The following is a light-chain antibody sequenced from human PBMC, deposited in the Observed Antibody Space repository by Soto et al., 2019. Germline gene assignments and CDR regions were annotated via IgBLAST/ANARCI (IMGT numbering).Light chain of an antibody. J-gene: IGLJ2*01. CDR1: SSNIGSSA. V-gene: IGLV1-44*01. CDR2: SNN. CDR3: AAWDVSLNGPV. Sequence: QSVLTQPPSASGTHGQRVTISCSGSSSNIGSSAVNWYQQLPETAPKLLMYSNNQRPSGVPDRFSGSKSGTSASLAISGLQSEDEADYYCAAWDVSLNGPVFGGGTKLTVL.